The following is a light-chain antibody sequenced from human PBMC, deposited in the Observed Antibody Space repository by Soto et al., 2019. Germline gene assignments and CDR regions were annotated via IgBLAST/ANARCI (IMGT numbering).Light chain of an antibody. CDR1: QSISSW. V-gene: IGKV1-5*03. Sequence: DIQMTQSPSTLSASVGDRVTITCRASQSISSWLAWYQQKPGKAPNLLIYKASSLESGVPSRFSGSGSGTEFTLNISSLQPDDFATYYCQQYNSYSWTFGQGTKL. CDR3: QQYNSYSWT. J-gene: IGKJ1*01. CDR2: KAS.